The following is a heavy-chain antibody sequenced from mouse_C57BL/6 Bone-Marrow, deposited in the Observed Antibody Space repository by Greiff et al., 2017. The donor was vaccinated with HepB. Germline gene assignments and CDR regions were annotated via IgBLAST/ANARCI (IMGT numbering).Heavy chain of an antibody. CDR3: ARYDGYYGLY. CDR2: INPNNGGT. Sequence: EVQLQQSGPELVKPGASVKISCKASGYTFTDYYMNWVKQSHGKSLEWIGDINPNNGGTSYNQKFKGKATLTVDKSSSTAYMELRSLTSEDSAVYYCARYDGYYGLYWGQGTLVTVSA. CDR1: GYTFTDYY. J-gene: IGHJ3*01. V-gene: IGHV1-26*01. D-gene: IGHD2-3*01.